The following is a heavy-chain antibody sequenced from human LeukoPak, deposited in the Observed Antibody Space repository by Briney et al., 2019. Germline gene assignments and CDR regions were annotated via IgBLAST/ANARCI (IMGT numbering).Heavy chain of an antibody. J-gene: IGHJ5*02. CDR3: AKDLWGSYRPNWFDP. CDR1: GFTFSSYA. CDR2: ISGSGGST. D-gene: IGHD3-16*02. Sequence: GGSLRLSCAASGFTFSSYAMSWVRQAPGKGLEWVSAISGSGGSTYYADSVKGRFTISRDNSKNTLYLQMSSLRAEGTAVYYCAKDLWGSYRPNWFDPWGQGTLVTVSS. V-gene: IGHV3-23*01.